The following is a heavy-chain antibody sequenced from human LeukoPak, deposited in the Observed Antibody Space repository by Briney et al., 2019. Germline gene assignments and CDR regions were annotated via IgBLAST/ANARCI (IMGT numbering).Heavy chain of an antibody. CDR2: FDPEDGET. J-gene: IGHJ4*02. V-gene: IGHV1-24*01. D-gene: IGHD6-19*01. Sequence: GASVKVSCKASGYTFTGYYMHWVRQTPGKGLEWMGGFDPEDGETIYAQKFQGRVTMTEDTSTDTAYMELSSLRSEDTAVYYCATERPLGAVAGLDYWGQGTLVTVSS. CDR3: ATERPLGAVAGLDY. CDR1: GYTFTGYY.